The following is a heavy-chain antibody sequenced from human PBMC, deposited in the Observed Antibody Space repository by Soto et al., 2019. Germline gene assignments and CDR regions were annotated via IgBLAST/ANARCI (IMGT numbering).Heavy chain of an antibody. CDR2: IIPIFGTA. CDR3: ARDHYDFWSGYPGGHNWFDP. Sequence: SVNVSCKASGGTFSSYAISWVRQAPGQGLEWMGGIIPIFGTANYAQKFQGRVTITADKSTSTAYMELSSLRSEDTAVYYCARDHYDFWSGYPGGHNWFDPWGQGTLVTVS. V-gene: IGHV1-69*06. J-gene: IGHJ5*02. D-gene: IGHD3-3*01. CDR1: GGTFSSYA.